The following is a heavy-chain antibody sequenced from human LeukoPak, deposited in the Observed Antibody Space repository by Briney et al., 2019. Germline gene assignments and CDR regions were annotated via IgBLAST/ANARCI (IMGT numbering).Heavy chain of an antibody. D-gene: IGHD2-2*01. CDR1: GYTFTSYG. V-gene: IGHV1-18*01. J-gene: IGHJ6*02. CDR3: ARESPYCSSTSCFREVDYYYYGMDV. Sequence: ASVKVSCKASGYTFTSYGISWVRQAPGRGLEWMGWISAYNGNTNYAQKLQGRVTMTTDTSTSTAYMELRSLRSDDTAVYYCARESPYCSSTSCFREVDYYYYGMDVWGQGTTVTVSS. CDR2: ISAYNGNT.